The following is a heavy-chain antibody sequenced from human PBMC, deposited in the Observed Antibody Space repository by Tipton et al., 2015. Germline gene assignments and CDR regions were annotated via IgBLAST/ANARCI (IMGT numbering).Heavy chain of an antibody. J-gene: IGHJ4*02. CDR3: ARGELGDFDS. V-gene: IGHV4-39*07. CDR1: GGSVSSPSYY. CDR2: VDHSGDS. Sequence: TLSLTCAVSGGSVSSPSYYWSWIRQPPGKGLEWIGSVDHSGDSYSNPSLKSRVTISLDTSKNQFSLQLSSVTDADTAVYYCARGELGDFDSWGQGTLVTVSS. D-gene: IGHD6-6*01.